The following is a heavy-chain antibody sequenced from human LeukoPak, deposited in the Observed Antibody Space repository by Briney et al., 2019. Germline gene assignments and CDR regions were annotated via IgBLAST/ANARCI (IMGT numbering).Heavy chain of an antibody. CDR3: ARVQEWFDP. Sequence: SETLSLTCAVSGGSISSGGYSWSWIRQPPGKGLEWIGYIYHSGSTYYNPSLKGRVTISVDRSKNQFSLKLSSVTAADTAVYYCARVQEWFDPWGQGTLVTVSS. D-gene: IGHD4-11*01. J-gene: IGHJ5*02. CDR1: GGSISSGGYS. CDR2: IYHSGST. V-gene: IGHV4-30-2*01.